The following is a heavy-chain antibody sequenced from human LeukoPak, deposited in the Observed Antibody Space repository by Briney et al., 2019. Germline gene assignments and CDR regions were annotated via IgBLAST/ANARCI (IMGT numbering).Heavy chain of an antibody. CDR3: ARGGYCSSTSCPGASPYYFDY. D-gene: IGHD2-2*01. J-gene: IGHJ4*02. CDR2: ISVYNGNT. V-gene: IGHV1-18*04. CDR1: GYTFTSYY. Sequence: ASVKVSCKASGYTFTSYYMHWVRQAPGQGLEWMGWISVYNGNTNYAQKVQGRVTLTTDTSTSTAYMELRSLRSDDTAVYYCARGGYCSSTSCPGASPYYFDYWGQGTLVTVSS.